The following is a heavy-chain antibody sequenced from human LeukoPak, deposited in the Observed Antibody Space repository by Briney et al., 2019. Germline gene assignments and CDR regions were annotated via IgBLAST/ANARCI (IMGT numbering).Heavy chain of an antibody. D-gene: IGHD6-6*01. J-gene: IGHJ1*01. CDR1: GGSISSSSYY. Sequence: PSETLSLTCTVSGGSISSSSYYWGWIRQPPGKGLEWIGSIYYSGSTYYNPSLKSRVTISVDTSKNQFSLKLSSVTAADTTVYYCARVPISDRSSSVAYFQHWGQGTLVTVSS. V-gene: IGHV4-39*01. CDR3: ARVPISDRSSSVAYFQH. CDR2: IYYSGST.